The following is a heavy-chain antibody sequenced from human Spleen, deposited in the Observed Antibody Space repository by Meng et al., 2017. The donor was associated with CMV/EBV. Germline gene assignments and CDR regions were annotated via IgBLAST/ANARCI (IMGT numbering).Heavy chain of an antibody. V-gene: IGHV3-30*02. J-gene: IGHJ3*01. CDR2: IRYDGSNK. CDR3: ARGLVRAFDV. D-gene: IGHD3-10*01. CDR1: GFTFSSYG. Sequence: GESLKISCAASGFTFSSYGMHWVRQAPGKGLEWVAFIRYDGSNKYYADSVKGRFTISRDNSKNTLYLQMNSLRAEDTAVYYCARGLVRAFDVWGQGTMVTVSS.